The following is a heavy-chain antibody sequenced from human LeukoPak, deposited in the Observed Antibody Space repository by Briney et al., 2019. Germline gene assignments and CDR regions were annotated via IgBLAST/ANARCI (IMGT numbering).Heavy chain of an antibody. Sequence: PGGSLRLSCAASGFTFSSYGMHWVRQAPGKGLEWVAIIRYDGSNKYYADSVKGRFTISRDNSKNTLYLQMNSLRAEDTAVYYCAKGDYDAFDIWGQGTMVTVSS. J-gene: IGHJ3*02. CDR3: AKGDYDAFDI. CDR2: IRYDGSNK. CDR1: GFTFSSYG. V-gene: IGHV3-30*02. D-gene: IGHD3/OR15-3a*01.